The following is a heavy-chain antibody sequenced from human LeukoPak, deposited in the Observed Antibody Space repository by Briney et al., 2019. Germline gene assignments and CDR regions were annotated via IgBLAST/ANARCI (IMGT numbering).Heavy chain of an antibody. CDR2: INPSGGST. D-gene: IGHD3-16*02. CDR1: GYTFTSYY. CDR3: TRDLVGGDYVWGSNRYPRFDP. V-gene: IGHV1-46*01. J-gene: IGHJ5*02. Sequence: GASVKVSCKASGYTFTSYYMHWVRQAPGQGLEWMGIINPSGGSTSYAQKFQGRVTMTTDTSTSTAYMELRSLRSDDTAFYYCTRDLVGGDYVWGSNRYPRFDPWGQGTLVTVSS.